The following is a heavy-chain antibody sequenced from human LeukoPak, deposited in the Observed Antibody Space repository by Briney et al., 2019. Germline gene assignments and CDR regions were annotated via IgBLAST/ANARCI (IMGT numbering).Heavy chain of an antibody. V-gene: IGHV3-11*01. J-gene: IGHJ4*02. Sequence: KTGGSLRLSCAASGFSFSDYYMCWIRQAPGKGLEWLSCISGSSSTTYEAGSVKGRFTISRDNRKKSLYLQMNRLRAEDTAVYYCARDSGSSGLFEYWGQGTLVTVSS. CDR3: ARDSGSSGLFEY. CDR1: GFSFSDYY. D-gene: IGHD6-6*01. CDR2: ISGSSSTT.